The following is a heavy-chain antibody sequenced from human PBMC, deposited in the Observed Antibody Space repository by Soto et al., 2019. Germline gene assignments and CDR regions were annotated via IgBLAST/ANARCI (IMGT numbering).Heavy chain of an antibody. J-gene: IGHJ4*02. CDR2: VYHSGDT. V-gene: IGHV4-4*02. D-gene: IGHD3-9*01. CDR3: ARSRYFDWLPLDS. Sequence: QVQLQESGPGLVKPSGTLSLTCAVSGGSISTSNWWAWVRQSPGKGLEWLGEVYHSGDTNYNPSLKSRVTVSVDYPKNQFSLKLTSVTVPDTAVYFCARSRYFDWLPLDSWGQGTLVTVSS. CDR1: GGSISTSNW.